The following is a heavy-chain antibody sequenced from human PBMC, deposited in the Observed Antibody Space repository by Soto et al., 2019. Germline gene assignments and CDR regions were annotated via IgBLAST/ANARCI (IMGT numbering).Heavy chain of an antibody. CDR3: ARDFGSSADGLDY. V-gene: IGHV1-2*02. J-gene: IGHJ4*02. CDR1: GYTFTGTFTGYY. D-gene: IGHD3-10*01. Sequence: GASVKVSCKASGYTFTGTFTGYYIHWVRQAPGQGLEWMGWINPNSGGTNYAQKFQGRVTMTRDTSISTAHMELGRLRSDDTAIYYCARDFGSSADGLDYWGQGTLVTVS. CDR2: INPNSGGT.